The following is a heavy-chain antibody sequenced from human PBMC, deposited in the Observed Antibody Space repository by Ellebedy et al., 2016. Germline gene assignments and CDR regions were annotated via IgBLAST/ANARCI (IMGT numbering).Heavy chain of an antibody. CDR3: ARVHSVRGLIVSQDYGMDV. CDR2: ISGSGGRT. CDR1: EF. D-gene: IGHD3-10*01. Sequence: GGSLRLSXAASEFMNWVRQAPGKGLEWVSGISGSGGRTYYADSVKGRFTLSRDNSKNTLYLQMNSLRAEDTAVYYCARVHSVRGLIVSQDYGMDVWGQGTTVTVSS. J-gene: IGHJ6*02. V-gene: IGHV3-23*01.